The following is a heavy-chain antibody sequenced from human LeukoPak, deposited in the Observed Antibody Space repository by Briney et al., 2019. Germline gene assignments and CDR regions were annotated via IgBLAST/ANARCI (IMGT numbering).Heavy chain of an antibody. J-gene: IGHJ4*02. CDR1: GGSISRYY. D-gene: IGHD2-21*02. CDR2: VYYSGSA. Sequence: SETLSLTCTVSGGSISRYYWSSIRQPPGKGLEWIGYVYYSGSAHYNPSLKSRVTISVDTSKNQFSLKLSSVTAADTAVYYCAGVTSYYFDYWGQGTLVTVSS. V-gene: IGHV4-59*01. CDR3: AGVTSYYFDY.